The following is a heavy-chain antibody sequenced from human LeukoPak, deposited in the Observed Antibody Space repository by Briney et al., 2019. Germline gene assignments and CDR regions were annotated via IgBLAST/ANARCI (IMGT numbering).Heavy chain of an antibody. CDR3: ARVELGCSGGSCTDYYYGMDV. CDR2: IYYSGST. D-gene: IGHD2-15*01. CDR1: GGSISSYY. Sequence: SETLSLTCTVSGGSISSYYWSWIRQPPGKGLEWIGYIYYSGSTNYNPSLKSRVTISVDTSKNQFPLKLSSVTAADTAVYYCARVELGCSGGSCTDYYYGMDVWGQGTTVTVSS. J-gene: IGHJ6*02. V-gene: IGHV4-59*01.